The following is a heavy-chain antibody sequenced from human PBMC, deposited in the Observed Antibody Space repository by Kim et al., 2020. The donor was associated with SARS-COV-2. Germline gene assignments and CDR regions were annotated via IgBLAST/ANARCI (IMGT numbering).Heavy chain of an antibody. CDR2: VFYLGST. CDR3: ARSSSSWNNWFDP. J-gene: IGHJ5*01. Sequence: SETLSLTCTVFGDSINDYYWSWMRQSPGKGLEWIGYVFYLGSTNYNPSLRSRVTISVDTSKNQFSLRLTSVTAADTAVYYCARSSSSWNNWFDPWGQGTLVTVSS. V-gene: IGHV4-59*01. D-gene: IGHD6-13*01. CDR1: GDSINDYY.